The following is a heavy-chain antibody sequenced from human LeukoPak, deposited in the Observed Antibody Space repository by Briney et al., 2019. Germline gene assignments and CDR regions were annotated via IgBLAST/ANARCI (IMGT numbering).Heavy chain of an antibody. D-gene: IGHD3-3*01. J-gene: IGHJ6*02. CDR3: ARQSTRGVLRFHG. Sequence: PGGPLKTSCQGPGYHFAAFWIAWVRQIPGKGLEWIGIVYPDYCETKYSPPFQGQGTISADKSISTDYPQWRSLQASDTATYYCARQSTRGVLRFHGWGQGTTVIVSS. CDR1: GYHFAAFW. CDR2: VYPDYCET. V-gene: IGHV5-51*01.